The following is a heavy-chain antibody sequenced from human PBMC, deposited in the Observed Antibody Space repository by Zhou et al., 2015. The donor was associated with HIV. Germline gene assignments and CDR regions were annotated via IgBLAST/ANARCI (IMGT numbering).Heavy chain of an antibody. CDR3: ARVCRRRDFLGSGKSPPWSDYYYCGMDV. D-gene: IGHD3-10*01. V-gene: IGHV4-34*01. CDR2: INHRGYT. J-gene: IGHJ6*02. Sequence: WTWIRQSPTLGLDWIGEINHRGYTNISPSLKSRVSIEADTSKSQFSLRLSSVTAADAATYYCARVCRRRDFLGSGKSPPWSDYYYCGMDVWGQGTTVIVS.